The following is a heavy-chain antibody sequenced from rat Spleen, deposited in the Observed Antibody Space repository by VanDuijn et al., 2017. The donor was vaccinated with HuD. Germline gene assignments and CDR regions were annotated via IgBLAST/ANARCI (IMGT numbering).Heavy chain of an antibody. CDR1: GFSLTSYH. D-gene: IGHD1-2*01. Sequence: QVQLKESGPGLVKPSLTLSLTCTVSGFSLTSYHVHWVRQPPGKGLEWMGVIWTGGNTAYNSLLKSRLSISRDTSQGQIFLKMNSLQTDGTAIYFCTRSGYYYSSYVPYFDYWGQGVMVTVSS. V-gene: IGHV2-32*01. J-gene: IGHJ2*01. CDR3: TRSGYYYSSYVPYFDY. CDR2: IWTGGNT.